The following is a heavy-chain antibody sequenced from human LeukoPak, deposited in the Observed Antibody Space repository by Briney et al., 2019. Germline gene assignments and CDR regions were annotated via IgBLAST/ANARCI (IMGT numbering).Heavy chain of an antibody. D-gene: IGHD6-6*01. CDR3: AREASIVVRCSDY. Sequence: GGSMTPSCAASGFTLGSYAMHWDSQAHGRGLEYDSAISSNGGSTSHANSVKGRFTFSRDNSKNTLYLQMGSLRAEDMAVYYCAREASIVVRCSDYWGQGTLVSVSS. J-gene: IGHJ4*02. CDR2: ISSNGGST. CDR1: GFTLGSYA. V-gene: IGHV3-64*01.